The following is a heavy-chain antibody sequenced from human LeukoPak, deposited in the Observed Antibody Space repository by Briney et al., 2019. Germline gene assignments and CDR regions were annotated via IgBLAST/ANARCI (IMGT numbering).Heavy chain of an antibody. J-gene: IGHJ4*02. CDR2: TYYRSKWYN. V-gene: IGHV6-1*01. CDR3: AREYCSSTSCYYFDY. D-gene: IGHD2-2*01. Sequence: SQTLSLTCAISGDSVSSNSAAWNWVRQSPSRGLEWLGRTYYRSKWYNDYAVSVKSRITINPDTSKNQFSLKLSSVTAADTAVYYCAREYCSSTSCYYFDYWGQGTLVTVSS. CDR1: GDSVSSNSAA.